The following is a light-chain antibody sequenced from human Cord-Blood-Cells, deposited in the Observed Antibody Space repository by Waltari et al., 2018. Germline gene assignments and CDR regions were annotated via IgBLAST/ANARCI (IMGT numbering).Light chain of an antibody. V-gene: IGKV3-11*01. CDR2: DAS. Sequence: EIVFTQSPPTLSLYPGDIYILSCRASQSVSSYLAWYQQKPGQAPRLLIYDASNRATGIPARFSGSGSGTDFTLTISSLEPEDFAVYYCQQRSNWPPFTFGPGTKVDIK. CDR3: QQRSNWPPFT. J-gene: IGKJ3*01. CDR1: QSVSSY.